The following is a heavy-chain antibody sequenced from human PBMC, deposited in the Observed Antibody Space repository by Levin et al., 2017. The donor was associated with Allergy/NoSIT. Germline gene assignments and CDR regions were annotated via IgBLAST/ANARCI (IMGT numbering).Heavy chain of an antibody. V-gene: IGHV1-18*01. CDR2: ISAYNGNT. CDR3: ARAGGGYYGSGSYYPFLGPGVCCDYGMDV. D-gene: IGHD3-10*01. J-gene: IGHJ6*02. CDR1: GYTFTSYG. Sequence: ASVKVSCKASGYTFTSYGISWVRQAPGQGLEWMGWISAYNGNTNYAQKLQGRVTMTTDTSTSTAYMELRSLRSDDTAVYYCARAGGGYYGSGSYYPFLGPGVCCDYGMDVWGQGTTVTVSS.